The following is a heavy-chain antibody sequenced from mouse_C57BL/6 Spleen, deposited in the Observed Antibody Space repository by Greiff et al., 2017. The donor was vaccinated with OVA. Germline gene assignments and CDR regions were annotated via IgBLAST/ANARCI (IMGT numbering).Heavy chain of an antibody. D-gene: IGHD3-2*02. CDR3: ARGAAQATGAMDY. Sequence: QVQLQQSGPELVKPGASVKISCKASGYAFSSSWMNWVKQRPGKGLEWIGRIYPGDGDTNYNGKFKGKATLTADKSSSTAYMQLSSLTSEDSAVYFCARGAAQATGAMDYWGQGTSVTVSS. V-gene: IGHV1-82*01. CDR1: GYAFSSSW. CDR2: IYPGDGDT. J-gene: IGHJ4*01.